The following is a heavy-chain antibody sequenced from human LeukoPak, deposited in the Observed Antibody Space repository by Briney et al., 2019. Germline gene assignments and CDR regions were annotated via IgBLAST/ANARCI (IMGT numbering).Heavy chain of an antibody. J-gene: IGHJ4*02. V-gene: IGHV3-30*02. CDR3: AKSCCGGDCYGIDH. CDR1: GFTFSSFA. CDR2: IRYDGNKK. D-gene: IGHD2-21*02. Sequence: PGGSLRLSCAASGFTFSSFAMHWVRQAPDKGLEWVTFIRYDGNKKYYADSVTGRFTISRDNSKNTLNLQMNSLRADDTAVYYCAKSCCGGDCYGIDHWGQGTLVTVSS.